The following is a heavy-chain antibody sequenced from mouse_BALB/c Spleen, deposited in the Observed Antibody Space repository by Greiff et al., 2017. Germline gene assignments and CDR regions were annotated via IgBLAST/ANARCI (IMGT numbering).Heavy chain of an antibody. CDR2: INPSNGGT. J-gene: IGHJ2*01. CDR3: RAIYYGYDGDYFDY. CDR1: GYTFTSYY. D-gene: IGHD2-2*01. Sequence: QVQLQQSGAELVKPGASVKLSCKASGYTFTSYYMYWVKQRPGQGLEWIGEINPSNGGTNFNEKFKSKATLTVDKSSSTAYMQLSSLTSEDSAVYYCRAIYYGYDGDYFDYWGQGTTLTVSS. V-gene: IGHV1S81*02.